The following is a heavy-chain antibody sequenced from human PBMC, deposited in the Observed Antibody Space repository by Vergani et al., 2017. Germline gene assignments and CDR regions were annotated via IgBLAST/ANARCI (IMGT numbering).Heavy chain of an antibody. J-gene: IGHJ4*02. D-gene: IGHD5-18*01. CDR1: GYTFTGHY. CDR3: ARDLGGYSYGSGY. V-gene: IGHV1-2*02. Sequence: QVQLVQSGAEVKKPGASVKVSCKASGYTFTGHYMHWVRQAPGQGLEWMGWINPNSGGTNYAKKFQGRVTMTRDTSISTAYMELSRLSSDDTAVYYCARDLGGYSYGSGYWGQGTLVTVSS. CDR2: INPNSGGT.